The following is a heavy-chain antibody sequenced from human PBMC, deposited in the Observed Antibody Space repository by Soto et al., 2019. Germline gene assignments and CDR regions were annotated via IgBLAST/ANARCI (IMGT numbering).Heavy chain of an antibody. J-gene: IGHJ4*02. D-gene: IGHD3-10*01. CDR1: GGTFSSYT. CDR3: AREEYYYGSGAFFDY. CDR2: IIPILGIA. Sequence: QVQLVQSGAEVKKPGSSVKVSCKASGGTFSSYTISWVRQAPGQGLEWMGRIIPILGIANYAQKFQGRVRITADKPTSTAYMELSSLRSEDTAVYYCAREEYYYGSGAFFDYWGQGTLVTVSS. V-gene: IGHV1-69*08.